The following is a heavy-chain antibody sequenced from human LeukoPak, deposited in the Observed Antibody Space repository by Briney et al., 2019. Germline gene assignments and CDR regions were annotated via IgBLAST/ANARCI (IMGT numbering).Heavy chain of an antibody. CDR2: IYHSGST. J-gene: IGHJ4*02. D-gene: IGHD5-12*01. CDR3: ARVGYDDYYFDY. CDR1: GGSISSGDYS. V-gene: IGHV4-30-2*01. Sequence: SETLSLTCAVSGGSISSGDYSWSWIRQPPGKGLEWIGYIYHSGSTYYNPSLKSRVTISVDRSKNQFSLKLSPVTAADTAVYYCARVGYDDYYFDYWGPGTLVTVSS.